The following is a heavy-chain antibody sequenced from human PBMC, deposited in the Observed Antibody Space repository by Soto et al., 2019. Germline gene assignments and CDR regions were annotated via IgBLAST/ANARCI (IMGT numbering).Heavy chain of an antibody. J-gene: IGHJ4*02. CDR1: GYSFTSYD. D-gene: IGHD6-19*01. Sequence: GASVKVTCNACGYSFTSYDSSWVRQAPGQGLEWMGWISAYNGNTNDAQKLQGRVTMTTDTSTNTAYMELRSLRSADTAVYYRARRGSGLVDYWGQGTLVTVSS. CDR2: ISAYNGNT. V-gene: IGHV1-18*04. CDR3: ARRGSGLVDY.